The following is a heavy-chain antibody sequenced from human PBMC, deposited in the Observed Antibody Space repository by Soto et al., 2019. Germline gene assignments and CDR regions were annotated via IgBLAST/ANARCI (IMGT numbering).Heavy chain of an antibody. CDR1: GFPLSSTAVG. CDR3: AHRLGGCRSTGCSPLRFDD. V-gene: IGHV2-5*02. CDR2: IYWDEDK. J-gene: IGHJ4*02. Sequence: QIPLKESGPTLVKPTQTLTLTCTFSGFPLSSTAVGVGWIRQPPGKALEWLAPIYWDEDKRYSPSLQSRLTDTKDSSKNKVVLTMTNIAPGDTATYYCAHRLGGCRSTGCSPLRFDDWGQGTLVTVSS. D-gene: IGHD2-2*01.